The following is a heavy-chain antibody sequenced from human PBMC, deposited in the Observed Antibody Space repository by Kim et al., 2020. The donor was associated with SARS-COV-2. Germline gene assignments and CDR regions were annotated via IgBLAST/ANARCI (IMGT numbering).Heavy chain of an antibody. V-gene: IGHV1-2*02. CDR3: ARSGTGWAANWLDP. J-gene: IGHJ5*02. CDR1: GYTFTAYY. D-gene: IGHD3-9*01. Sequence: ASVKVSCKASGYTFTAYYMHWVRQAPGQGLEYLGWITPNSGDKYYAPKFQGRVTMTRDTTIATAYMELSTLRSDDTAVYYCARSGTGWAANWLDPWGQGTPVTVSS. CDR2: ITPNSGDK.